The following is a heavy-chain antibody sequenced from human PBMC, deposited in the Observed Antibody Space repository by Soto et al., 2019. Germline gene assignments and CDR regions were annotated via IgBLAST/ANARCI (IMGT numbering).Heavy chain of an antibody. CDR1: GGSISSDHYH. CDR3: VREDDGGDRDYYGLDV. J-gene: IGHJ6*02. V-gene: IGHV4-30-4*01. D-gene: IGHD4-17*01. Sequence: QVQLQESGPGLVRPSQTLSLTCTVSGGSISSDHYHWTWIRQTPGKGLEWIGYIHYSGSVYYNPFLQSRVTMSEDTSKHLCSLKLSSVTAADTAVYFCVREDDGGDRDYYGLDVWGQGTTVTVSS. CDR2: IHYSGSV.